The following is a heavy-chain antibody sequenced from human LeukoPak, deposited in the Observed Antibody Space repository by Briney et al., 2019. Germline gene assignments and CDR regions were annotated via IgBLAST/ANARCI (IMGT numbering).Heavy chain of an antibody. CDR2: IYTSGST. V-gene: IGHV4-61*02. CDR1: GGSISSGNYY. Sequence: SQTLSLTCTVSGGSISSGNYYWSWIRQPAGKGLEWIGRIYTSGSTNYNPSLKSRVTISIDTSKNQFSLNLGSVTAADTAVYYCARGKVVAGTPGQNYWDYWGQGTLVTVSS. J-gene: IGHJ4*02. CDR3: ARGKVVAGTPGQNYWDY. D-gene: IGHD6-19*01.